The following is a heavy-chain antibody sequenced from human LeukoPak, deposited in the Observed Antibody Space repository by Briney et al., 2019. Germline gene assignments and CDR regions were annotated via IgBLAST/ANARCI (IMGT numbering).Heavy chain of an antibody. CDR2: ISGSGGST. CDR3: ASPRGYCSSTSCYAGDWYFDL. J-gene: IGHJ2*01. D-gene: IGHD2-2*01. V-gene: IGHV3-23*01. CDR1: GFTFSSYA. Sequence: GGSLRLSCAASGFTFSSYAMSWVRQVPGKGLEWVSAISGSGGSTYYADSVKGRFTISRDNSKNTLYLQMNSLRAEDTAVYYCASPRGYCSSTSCYAGDWYFDLWGRGTLVTVSS.